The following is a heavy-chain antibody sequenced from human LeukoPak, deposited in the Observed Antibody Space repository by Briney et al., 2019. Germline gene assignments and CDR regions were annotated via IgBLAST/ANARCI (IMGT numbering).Heavy chain of an antibody. D-gene: IGHD4-17*01. CDR1: GGSISSYY. Sequence: SETLSPTCTVSGGSISSYYWSWIWQPAGKGLEWIGSIYTSGSTNYNPSLESRVTMSVDTSKNQSSLKLSSVTAADTAVYYCARDPAVTTIPYWYFDLWGRGTLVTVSS. J-gene: IGHJ2*01. CDR2: IYTSGST. V-gene: IGHV4-4*07. CDR3: ARDPAVTTIPYWYFDL.